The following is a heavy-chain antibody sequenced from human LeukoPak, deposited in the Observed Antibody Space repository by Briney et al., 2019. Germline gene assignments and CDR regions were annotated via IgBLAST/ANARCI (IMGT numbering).Heavy chain of an antibody. Sequence: RASVKVSCKASGGTFSSYAISWVRQAPGQGLEWMGRIIPIFGTANYEQKFQGRVTITTDESTSTAYMELSSLRSEDTAVYYCASMSSRYSSGNFDYWGQGTLVTVSS. V-gene: IGHV1-69*05. CDR3: ASMSSRYSSGNFDY. J-gene: IGHJ4*02. D-gene: IGHD6-25*01. CDR1: GGTFSSYA. CDR2: IIPIFGTA.